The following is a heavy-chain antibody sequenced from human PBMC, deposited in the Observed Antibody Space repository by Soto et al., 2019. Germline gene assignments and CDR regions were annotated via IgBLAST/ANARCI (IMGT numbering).Heavy chain of an antibody. CDR2: INPNSGGT. CDR3: ARDLVGVMFSFDI. J-gene: IGHJ3*02. CDR1: GYTFTDYY. V-gene: IGHV1-2*02. Sequence: GASVKVSCKASGYTFTDYYIHWVRQAPGQGLECMGWINPNSGGTDYAQKFQGRVTMTRDTSISTAYMELTRLRSDDTAVYNCARDLVGVMFSFDIWGQGTIVTVSS. D-gene: IGHD3-16*01.